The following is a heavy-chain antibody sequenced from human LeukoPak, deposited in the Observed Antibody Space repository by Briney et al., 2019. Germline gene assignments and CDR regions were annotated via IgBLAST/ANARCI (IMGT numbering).Heavy chain of an antibody. CDR3: ATGGSWVDGDSDAFDI. Sequence: ASVKVSCKVSGYTLTELSMHWVRQAPGKGLEWMGGFDPEDGETIYAQKFQGRATMTEDTSTDTAYMELSSLRSEDTAVYYCATGGSWVDGDSDAFDIWGQGTMVTVSS. D-gene: IGHD4-17*01. CDR2: FDPEDGET. CDR1: GYTLTELS. J-gene: IGHJ3*02. V-gene: IGHV1-24*01.